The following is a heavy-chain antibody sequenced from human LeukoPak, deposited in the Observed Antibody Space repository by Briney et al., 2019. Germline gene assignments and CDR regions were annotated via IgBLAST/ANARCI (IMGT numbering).Heavy chain of an antibody. CDR1: GFTFSSYW. D-gene: IGHD3-10*01. CDR2: SNSDGSST. Sequence: GGSLRLSCAVSGFTFSSYWMHWVRQAPGKGLVWVSRSNSDGSSTSYADSVKGRFTISRDNAKNTLYLQMNSLRAEDTAVYYCARDSGYQSDFDYWGQGTLVTVSS. J-gene: IGHJ4*02. V-gene: IGHV3-74*01. CDR3: ARDSGYQSDFDY.